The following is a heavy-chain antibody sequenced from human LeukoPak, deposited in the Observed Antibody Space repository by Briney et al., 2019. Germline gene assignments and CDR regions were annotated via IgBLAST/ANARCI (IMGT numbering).Heavy chain of an antibody. CDR2: IKSKTDGGTT. CDR1: GFTFSNAW. Sequence: GGSLRLSCAASGFTFSNAWMSWVRQAPGKGLEWVGRIKSKTDGGTTDYAAPVKGRFTISRDDSKNTLYLQMNGLKTEDTAVYYCTTSSGYYPVDYWGQGTLVTVSS. V-gene: IGHV3-15*01. J-gene: IGHJ4*02. CDR3: TTSSGYYPVDY. D-gene: IGHD3-22*01.